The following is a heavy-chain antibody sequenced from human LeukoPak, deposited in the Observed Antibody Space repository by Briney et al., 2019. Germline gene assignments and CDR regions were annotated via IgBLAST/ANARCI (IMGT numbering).Heavy chain of an antibody. V-gene: IGHV1-8*01. D-gene: IGHD2-21*02. J-gene: IGHJ4*02. CDR2: MNPNSGNT. CDR1: GYTFTSYD. Sequence: ASVKVSCKASGYTFTSYDINWVRQATGQGLEWMGWMNPNSGNTGYAQKFQGRVTMTRNTSISTAYMELSSLRSEDTAVYYCARWRRGDWSLDYWGQGTLVTVSS. CDR3: ARWRRGDWSLDY.